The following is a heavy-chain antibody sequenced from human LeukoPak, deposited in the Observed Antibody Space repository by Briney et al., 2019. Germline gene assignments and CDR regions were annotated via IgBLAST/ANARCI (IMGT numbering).Heavy chain of an antibody. Sequence: PSETLSLTCTVSGGSISNYYWSWIRQPPGKGLEWIGYIYYSGSTNYNPSLKSRVTISVDTSKKQFSLKLSSVTAADTAVYYCASTRTYYYDSSGDTGFDYWGQGTLVTVSS. D-gene: IGHD3-22*01. CDR2: IYYSGST. CDR3: ASTRTYYYDSSGDTGFDY. J-gene: IGHJ4*02. CDR1: GGSISNYY. V-gene: IGHV4-59*01.